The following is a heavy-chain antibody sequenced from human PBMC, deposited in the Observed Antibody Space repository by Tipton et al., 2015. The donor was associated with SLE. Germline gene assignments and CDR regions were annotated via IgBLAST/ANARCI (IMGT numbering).Heavy chain of an antibody. J-gene: IGHJ6*03. CDR1: GFTFDDYA. Sequence: SLRLSCAASGFTFDDYAMHWVRQAPGKGLEWVSGISWNSGSIGYADSVKGRFTISRDNAKNSLYLRMNSLGAEDTAVYYCARRGQQLTTPYYYYYYMDVWGQGTTVTVSS. D-gene: IGHD6-13*01. CDR2: ISWNSGSI. CDR3: ARRGQQLTTPYYYYYYMDV. V-gene: IGHV3-9*01.